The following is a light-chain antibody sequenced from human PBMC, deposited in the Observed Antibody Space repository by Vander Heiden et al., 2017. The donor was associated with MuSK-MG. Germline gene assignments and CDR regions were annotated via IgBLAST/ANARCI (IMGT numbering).Light chain of an antibody. CDR3: QQSDSTPIT. CDR1: QSISSY. Sequence: DIQMTQSPSSLSASVGDRVTITCRASQSISSYLNWYQQKPGKAPKLLIYAASSLQSGVPSRFSGSGSGTDFTLTISSLQPEDFATYYCQQSDSTPITFGQGTQVDIK. J-gene: IGKJ5*01. V-gene: IGKV1-39*01. CDR2: AAS.